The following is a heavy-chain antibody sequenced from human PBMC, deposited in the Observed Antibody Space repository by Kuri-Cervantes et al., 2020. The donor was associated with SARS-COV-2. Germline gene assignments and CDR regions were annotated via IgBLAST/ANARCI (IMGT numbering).Heavy chain of an antibody. CDR2: IKQDGSEK. CDR1: GFTFSSYW. Sequence: GESLKISCAASGFTFSSYWMSWVRQAPRKGLEWVANIKQDGSEKYYVDSVKGRFTISRDNAKNSLYLQMNSLRAEDTAVYYCATGVRGYSYGPDYWGQGTLVTVSS. V-gene: IGHV3-7*05. J-gene: IGHJ4*02. CDR3: ATGVRGYSYGPDY. D-gene: IGHD5-18*01.